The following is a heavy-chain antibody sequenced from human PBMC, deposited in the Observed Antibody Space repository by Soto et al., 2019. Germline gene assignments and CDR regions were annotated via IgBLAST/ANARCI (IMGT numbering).Heavy chain of an antibody. Sequence: SETLSLTCTVSGGSISSSSYYWGWIRQPPGKGLEWIGSIYYSGSTNYNPSLKSRVTISVDTSKNQFSLKLSSVTAADTAVYYCARAPKVYDSSGFFDYWGQGTLVTVSS. J-gene: IGHJ4*02. V-gene: IGHV4-39*07. CDR3: ARAPKVYDSSGFFDY. CDR2: IYYSGST. D-gene: IGHD3-22*01. CDR1: GGSISSSSYY.